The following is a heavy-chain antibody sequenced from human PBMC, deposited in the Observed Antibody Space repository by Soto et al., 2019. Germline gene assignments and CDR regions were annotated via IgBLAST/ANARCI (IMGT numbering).Heavy chain of an antibody. D-gene: IGHD3-16*01. CDR3: ARADGREFDYDDVWGTRGDWFDP. V-gene: IGHV4-61*01. CDR2: IYDGGGS. J-gene: IGHJ5*02. CDR1: GASVTSGLYY. Sequence: QVQLQESGLGLVKPAETLSLTCSVSGASVTSGLYYWTWIRQPPGRGLEWMGFIYDGGGSNYSPSLRGRVTMSVDSSKNQFSLNLTSVTAADTAVYYCARADGREFDYDDVWGTRGDWFDPWGQGTLVTVSS.